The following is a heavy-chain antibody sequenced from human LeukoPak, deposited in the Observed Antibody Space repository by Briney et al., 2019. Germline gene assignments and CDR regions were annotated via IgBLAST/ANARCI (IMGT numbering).Heavy chain of an antibody. CDR3: AKDSTYYYGSGSYGH. V-gene: IGHV3-23*01. Sequence: GGSLRLSCAASGFTFSSYAMSWVRQAPGKGLEWVSAISGSGGSTYYADSVKGRFTISRDNSKNTLYLQMNSLRAEDTAVYYRAKDSTYYYGSGSYGHWGQGTLVTVSS. CDR1: GFTFSSYA. CDR2: ISGSGGST. D-gene: IGHD3-10*01. J-gene: IGHJ4*02.